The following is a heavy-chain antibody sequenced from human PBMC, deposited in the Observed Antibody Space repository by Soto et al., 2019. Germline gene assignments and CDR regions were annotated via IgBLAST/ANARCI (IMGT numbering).Heavy chain of an antibody. CDR1: GGTFSSYA. J-gene: IGHJ6*02. D-gene: IGHD2-2*01. CDR3: ARSQGSSTSLEIYYYYYYGMDV. V-gene: IGHV1-69*01. CDR2: IIPISDTT. Sequence: QVQLVQSGAEVKKPGSSVNVSCKASGGTFSSYAISWVRQAPGQGLEWMGGIIPISDTTNYAQKFQGRVTITADESTSTPYMELSSLRSEDTAVYYCARSQGSSTSLEIYYYYYYGMDVWGQGTTVTVSS.